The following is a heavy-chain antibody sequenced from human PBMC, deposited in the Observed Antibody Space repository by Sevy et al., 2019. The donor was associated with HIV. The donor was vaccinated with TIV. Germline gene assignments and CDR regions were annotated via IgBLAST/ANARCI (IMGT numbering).Heavy chain of an antibody. Sequence: GGSLRLSCAASGFTFSDFAMHWVRQAPGKGLEWVAVIWNDGSNKYYADSVKGRFTTSRDNSSNTLYLQMNSLRAEDTAVYYCARDVRGEGIRPGDLDYWGQGTLVTVSS. CDR3: ARDVRGEGIRPGDLDY. D-gene: IGHD3-10*02. V-gene: IGHV3-33*08. CDR2: IWNDGSNK. CDR1: GFTFSDFA. J-gene: IGHJ4*02.